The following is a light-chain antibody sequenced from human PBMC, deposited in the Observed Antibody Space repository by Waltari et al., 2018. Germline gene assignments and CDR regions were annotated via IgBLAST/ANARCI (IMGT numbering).Light chain of an antibody. CDR1: TSDVGSSDL. CDR3: CSYAGTPTYVV. Sequence: QSALTQPASVSGSPGQSITISCTGTTSDVGSSDLVSWYQHHPGKAPKLIIFEVYRRPSGVSYLFSGSKSGNTASLTISWLQAEDDADYYCCSYAGTPTYVVFGGGTKLTVL. V-gene: IGLV2-23*02. J-gene: IGLJ3*02. CDR2: EVY.